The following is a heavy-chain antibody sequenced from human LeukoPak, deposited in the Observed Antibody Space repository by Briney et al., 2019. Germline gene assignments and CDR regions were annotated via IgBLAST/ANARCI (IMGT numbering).Heavy chain of an antibody. V-gene: IGHV4-59*01. J-gene: IGHJ3*02. CDR2: IYYSGST. CDR3: ARHVGYAYDAFDI. Sequence: TSETLSLTCTVSGGSISSYYWSWIRQPPGKGLEWIGYIYYSGSTNYNPSLKSRVTISVDTSKNQFSLKLSSVTAADTAVYYCARHVGYAYDAFDIWGQGTMVTVSS. D-gene: IGHD5-12*01. CDR1: GGSISSYY.